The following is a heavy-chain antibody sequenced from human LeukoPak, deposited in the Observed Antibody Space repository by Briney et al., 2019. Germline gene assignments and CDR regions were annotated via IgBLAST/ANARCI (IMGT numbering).Heavy chain of an antibody. CDR3: ARGDYYAGGGRNWFDP. J-gene: IGHJ5*02. CDR1: GGSISSGNW. CDR2: IYHSGST. Sequence: PSETLSLTCAVSGGSISSGNWWSWVRQPPGKGLEWIGEIYHSGSTNYNPSLKSRVTISVDKSKNQFSLSLSSVTAADTAVYYCARGDYYAGGGRNWFDPWGHGTLVTVSS. D-gene: IGHD3-16*01. V-gene: IGHV4-4*02.